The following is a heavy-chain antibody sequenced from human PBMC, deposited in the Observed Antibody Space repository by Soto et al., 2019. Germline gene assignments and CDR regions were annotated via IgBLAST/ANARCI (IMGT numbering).Heavy chain of an antibody. CDR1: GYSFTSFD. J-gene: IGHJ5*02. Sequence: QVQLVQSGVEVKKPGASVRVSCVASGYSFTSFDVNWVRQAPGQGLEWMGWMKTQSGSTAYAQNFHGRATMTKNTSTSTVYMELSSLTSEDTAVYYCARGGTNHPFDPWGQGTLVIVSS. CDR3: ARGGTNHPFDP. CDR2: MKTQSGST. V-gene: IGHV1-8*01.